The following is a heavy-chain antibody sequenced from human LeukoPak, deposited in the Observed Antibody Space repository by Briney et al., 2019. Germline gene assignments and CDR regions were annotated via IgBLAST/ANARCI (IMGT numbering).Heavy chain of an antibody. V-gene: IGHV3-23*01. CDR2: IYNSGAKI. CDR1: GLTFSTYS. Sequence: GGSLRLSCAVSGLTFSTYSMTWVRQGPGKGLEWVSSIYNSGAKIFYADSVKGRFTISIDNSKNMLYLQMNSLRVEDTAVYYCAKDVAQDSGWDLDYWGQGTLVTVSS. J-gene: IGHJ4*02. D-gene: IGHD6-19*01. CDR3: AKDVAQDSGWDLDY.